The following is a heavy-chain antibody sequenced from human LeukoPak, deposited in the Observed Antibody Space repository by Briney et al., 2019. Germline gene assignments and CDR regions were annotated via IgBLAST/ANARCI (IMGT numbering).Heavy chain of an antibody. CDR3: ATGRQAQLWFRLGYFDY. J-gene: IGHJ4*02. D-gene: IGHD5-18*01. Sequence: ASVKVSCKVSGYTLTELSMHWVRQAPGKGLEWMGGFDPEDDETIYAQKFQGRVTMTEDTSTDTAYMELSSLRSEDTAVYYCATGRQAQLWFRLGYFDYWGQGTLVTVSS. V-gene: IGHV1-24*01. CDR1: GYTLTELS. CDR2: FDPEDDET.